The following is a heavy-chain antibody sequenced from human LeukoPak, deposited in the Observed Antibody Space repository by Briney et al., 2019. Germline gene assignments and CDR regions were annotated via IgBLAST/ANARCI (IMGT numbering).Heavy chain of an antibody. CDR3: ARGDGYSGYDLGDYFDY. Sequence: GESLKISCKGSGYRYTSYWIAWVRQLPGKGLEWMGIIYPGDSDTRYSPSFQGQVTISADKSISTAHLQWSSLRASDSAMYYCARGDGYSGYDLGDYFDYWGQGTLVTVSS. D-gene: IGHD5-12*01. CDR1: GYRYTSYW. CDR2: IYPGDSDT. V-gene: IGHV5-51*01. J-gene: IGHJ4*02.